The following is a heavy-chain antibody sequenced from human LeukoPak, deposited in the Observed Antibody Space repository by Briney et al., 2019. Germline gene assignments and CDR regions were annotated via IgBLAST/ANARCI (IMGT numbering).Heavy chain of an antibody. CDR1: GFTFSSYW. D-gene: IGHD6-6*01. Sequence: GGSLRLSCAASGFTFSSYWMSWVRQAPGKGLEWVANIKQDGSEKYYVDSVKGRFTISRDNAKNSLYLQMNSLRAEDTAVYYYAREGYSSSSFNDYWGQGTLVTVSS. CDR3: AREGYSSSSFNDY. CDR2: IKQDGSEK. J-gene: IGHJ4*02. V-gene: IGHV3-7*01.